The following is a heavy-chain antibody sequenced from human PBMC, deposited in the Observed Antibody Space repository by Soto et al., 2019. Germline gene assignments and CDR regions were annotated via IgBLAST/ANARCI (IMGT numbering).Heavy chain of an antibody. CDR2: ISRNDDIT. J-gene: IGHJ5*02. V-gene: IGHV3-23*01. Sequence: EVQLLESGGGLVRPGGSLRLSCVASGFDFSSNSMTWARQAPGKGLEWVGGISRNDDITFYRDSVKGRFTISRDISKSTLFLQMNRLRVEDTAMYFCSKWSGFGDAWGQGTLVTVS. CDR1: GFDFSSNS. CDR3: SKWSGFGDA. D-gene: IGHD2-15*01.